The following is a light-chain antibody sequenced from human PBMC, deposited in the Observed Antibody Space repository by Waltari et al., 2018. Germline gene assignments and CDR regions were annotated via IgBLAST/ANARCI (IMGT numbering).Light chain of an antibody. Sequence: EIVLTQSPGTLSLSPGERATLSCRASQTVNSKYLTWYQQKTGQAPRLLIYSASNRASGIPDRFSGSGSGTDFTLTIIRLEPEDFAVYYGQQYGYSPLVTFGGGTKVEIK. V-gene: IGKV3-20*01. J-gene: IGKJ4*01. CDR2: SAS. CDR3: QQYGYSPLVT. CDR1: QTVNSKY.